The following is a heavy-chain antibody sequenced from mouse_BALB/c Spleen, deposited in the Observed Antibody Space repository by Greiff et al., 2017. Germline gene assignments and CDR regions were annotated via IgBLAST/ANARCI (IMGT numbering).Heavy chain of an antibody. D-gene: IGHD2-4*01. V-gene: IGHV1-18*01. CDR3: ARGIYYDYDPFAY. CDR2: INPNNGGT. CDR1: GYTFTDYN. J-gene: IGHJ3*01. Sequence: EVQLQQSGAELVRPGASVKIPCKASGYTFTDYNMDWVKQSHGKSLEWIGDINPNNGGTNYNQKFKGKATLTVDKSSSTAYMELRSLTSEDTAVYYCARGIYYDYDPFAYWGQGTLVTVSA.